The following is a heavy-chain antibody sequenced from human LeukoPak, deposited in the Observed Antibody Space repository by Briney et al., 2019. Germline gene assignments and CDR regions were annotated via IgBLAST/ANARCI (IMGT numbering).Heavy chain of an antibody. V-gene: IGHV1-46*01. J-gene: IGHJ4*02. D-gene: IGHD2-15*01. CDR2: INPSGGST. CDR1: GYTFTSYY. Sequence: EASVKVSCKASGYTFTSYYRHWVRQAPGQGLEWMGIINPSGGSTSYAQKFQGRVTMTRDTSTSTVYMELSSLRSEATTVYYCARESLSSSYHRGGHVYWGQGTLVTVSS. CDR3: ARESLSSSYHRGGHVY.